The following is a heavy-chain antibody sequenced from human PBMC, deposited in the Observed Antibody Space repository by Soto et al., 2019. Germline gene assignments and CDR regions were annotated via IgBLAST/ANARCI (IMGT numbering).Heavy chain of an antibody. CDR3: ARLGYYYDSSDYYQEDVDC. CDR1: GGTFSSYA. Sequence: QVQLVQSGAEVKKPGSSVKVSCKASGGTFSSYAISWVRQAPGQGLEWMGGIIPIFGTANYAQKFQGRVTITADESASTAYMELSSLRSEDTAVYYRARLGYYYDSSDYYQEDVDCWGQGTLVTVSS. J-gene: IGHJ4*02. V-gene: IGHV1-69*01. CDR2: IIPIFGTA. D-gene: IGHD3-22*01.